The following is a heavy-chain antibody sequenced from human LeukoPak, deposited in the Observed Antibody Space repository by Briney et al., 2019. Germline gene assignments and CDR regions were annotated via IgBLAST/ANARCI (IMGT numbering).Heavy chain of an antibody. CDR1: GYTFTGYY. J-gene: IGHJ3*02. Sequence: ASVKVSCKPSGYTFTGYYMHWVRQAPGQGLEWMGWISAYNGNTNYAQKLQGRVTMTTDTSTSTAYMELRSLRSDDTAVYYCAREWTSSDTAKGYDAFDIWGQGTMVTVSS. D-gene: IGHD5-18*01. V-gene: IGHV1-18*04. CDR2: ISAYNGNT. CDR3: AREWTSSDTAKGYDAFDI.